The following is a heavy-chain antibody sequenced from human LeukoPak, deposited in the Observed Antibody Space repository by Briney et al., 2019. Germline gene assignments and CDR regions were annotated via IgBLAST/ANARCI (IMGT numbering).Heavy chain of an antibody. D-gene: IGHD6-19*01. CDR2: IYYSGST. V-gene: IGHV4-39*01. CDR3: ARQGTDRSDWHFFDY. Sequence: PSETLSLTCTVSGGSISNSNFFWGWIRQTPGKGLEWIGTIYYSGSTYYNPSLKSRVTMSVDTSKNHFSLKLSSVTASDTALYYCARQGTDRSDWHFFDYWGQGTLVTVSS. CDR1: GGSISNSNFF. J-gene: IGHJ4*02.